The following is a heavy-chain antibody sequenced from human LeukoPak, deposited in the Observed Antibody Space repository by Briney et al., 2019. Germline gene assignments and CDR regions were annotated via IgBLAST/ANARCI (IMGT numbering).Heavy chain of an antibody. V-gene: IGHV1-2*02. D-gene: IGHD6-6*01. CDR2: INPNSCGT. Sequence: GASVKVTCKASGYTFIGYYMHWVRQPPGQGLEWMGWINPNSCGTNYAQEFQGRVIMTRDTSISTVYMKVRSLRSDDTAVYYWAREGLRSIAARRVTRDYMDVWGKGTTVIVSS. CDR1: GYTFIGYY. J-gene: IGHJ6*03. CDR3: AREGLRSIAARRVTRDYMDV.